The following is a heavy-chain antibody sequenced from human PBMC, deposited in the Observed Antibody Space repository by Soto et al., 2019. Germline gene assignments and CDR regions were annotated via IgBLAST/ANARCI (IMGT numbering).Heavy chain of an antibody. J-gene: IGHJ4*02. V-gene: IGHV3-30-3*01. CDR2: ISYDGSNK. CDR3: ALSYCSGGSCYRTLFDY. CDR1: GFTFSSYA. Sequence: GGSLRLSCAASGFTFSSYAMHWVRQAPGKGLEWVAVISYDGSNKYYADSVKGRFTISRDNSKNTLYLQMNSLRAEDTAVYYWALSYCSGGSCYRTLFDYWGQGTLVTVSS. D-gene: IGHD2-15*01.